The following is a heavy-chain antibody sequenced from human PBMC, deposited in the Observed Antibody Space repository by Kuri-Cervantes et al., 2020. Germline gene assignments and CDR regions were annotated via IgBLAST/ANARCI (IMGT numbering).Heavy chain of an antibody. V-gene: IGHV3-21*01. J-gene: IGHJ6*03. CDR2: ISSSSTYI. CDR3: ARVVAATPYYYYYMDV. D-gene: IGHD2-15*01. Sequence: GESLKISCAASGFSLSTYSMCWVRQAPGKGLEWVSSISSSSTYIYYAESVKGRFTVSRDNAENSLYLQMNSLRAEDTAVYYCARVVAATPYYYYYMDVWGQGTTVTVSS. CDR1: GFSLSTYS.